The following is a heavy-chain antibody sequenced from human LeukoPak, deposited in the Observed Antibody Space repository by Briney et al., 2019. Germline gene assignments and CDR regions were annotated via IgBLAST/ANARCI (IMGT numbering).Heavy chain of an antibody. CDR2: FDPEDGET. J-gene: IGHJ4*02. V-gene: IGHV1-24*01. CDR3: ATASMSKTPDFDY. CDR1: GYTLTELS. D-gene: IGHD2/OR15-2a*01. Sequence: ASVKVSCEVSGYTLTELSIHWVRQAPGKGLEWMGGFDPEDGETIYAQKFQGRVTMTEDTSTDTAYMELSSLRSEDTAVYYCATASMSKTPDFDYWGQGTLVTVSS.